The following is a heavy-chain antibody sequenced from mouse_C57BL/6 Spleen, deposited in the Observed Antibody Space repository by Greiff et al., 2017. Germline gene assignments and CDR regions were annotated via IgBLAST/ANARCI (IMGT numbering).Heavy chain of an antibody. D-gene: IGHD3-3*01. J-gene: IGHJ3*01. CDR2: IYPGDGDT. CDR1: GYAFSSSW. Sequence: VQLQQSGPELVKPGASVKISCKASGYAFSSSWMNWVKQRPGKGLEWIGRIYPGDGDTTYNGKFKGKATLTSDKTSSTAYIQLRGLASEDSAVYFCAGGLGAYWGQGTLVTVSA. CDR3: AGGLGAY. V-gene: IGHV1-82*01.